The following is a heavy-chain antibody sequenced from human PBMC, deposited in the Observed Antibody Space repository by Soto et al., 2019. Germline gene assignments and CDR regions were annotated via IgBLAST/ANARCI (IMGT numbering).Heavy chain of an antibody. Sequence: QVQLQESGPGLVKPSETLSLTCTVSGGSVSSGSYYWSWIRQPPGKGLEWIGYIYYSGSTNYNPSLKSRVTISVDTSKNQFSLKLSSVTAADTAVYYCAREVQGNWKVSFFDYWGQGTLVTVSS. V-gene: IGHV4-61*01. D-gene: IGHD1-20*01. CDR3: AREVQGNWKVSFFDY. CDR2: IYYSGST. CDR1: GGSVSSGSYY. J-gene: IGHJ4*02.